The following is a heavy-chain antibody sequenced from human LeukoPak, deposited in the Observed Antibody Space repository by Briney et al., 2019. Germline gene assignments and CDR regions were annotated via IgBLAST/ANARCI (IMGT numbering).Heavy chain of an antibody. CDR1: GIPFSDYY. CDR2: ISSTSSYT. J-gene: IGHJ4*02. D-gene: IGHD6-13*01. Sequence: GGSLRLSCVVSGIPFSDYYMNWIRQAPGKGLEWISYISSTSSYTDYADSVKGRFTISRDNAQNALFLQMNSLRVEDTVVYYCAAGTAADYWGQGTRVAVSS. V-gene: IGHV3-11*03. CDR3: AAGTAADY.